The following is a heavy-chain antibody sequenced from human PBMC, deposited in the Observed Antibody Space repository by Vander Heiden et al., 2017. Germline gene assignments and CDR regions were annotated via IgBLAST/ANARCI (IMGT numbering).Heavy chain of an antibody. Sequence: EVQLVESGGGLVKPGGSLRLSCAASGFTFSSYSMNWVRQAPGKGLEWVSSISSSSSYIYYADSVKGRVTISRDNAKNSLYLQMNSLRAEDTAVYYCAREDSHARGLGSDGFDYWGQGTMVTVSS. CDR2: ISSSSSYI. CDR1: GFTFSSYS. V-gene: IGHV3-21*01. D-gene: IGHD2-8*01. J-gene: IGHJ4*02. CDR3: AREDSHARGLGSDGFDY.